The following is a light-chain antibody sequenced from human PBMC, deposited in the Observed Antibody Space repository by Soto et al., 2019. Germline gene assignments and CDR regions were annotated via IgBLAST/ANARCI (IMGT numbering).Light chain of an antibody. CDR1: QSVRNNY. Sequence: DIVLTQSPGTLSLSPGEGATLSCRASQSVRNNYLAWYQQKPGQTPRLLTYAASNRAPDIPDRFTASGSGTDFTLTISRLEPEDFAVYYCQQYGTSRLTFGGGTKLEIK. V-gene: IGKV3-20*01. J-gene: IGKJ4*01. CDR2: AAS. CDR3: QQYGTSRLT.